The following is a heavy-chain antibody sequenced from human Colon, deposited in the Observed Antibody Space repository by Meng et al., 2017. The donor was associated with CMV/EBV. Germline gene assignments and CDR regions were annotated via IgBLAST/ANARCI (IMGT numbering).Heavy chain of an antibody. CDR2: INPDSGAT. D-gene: IGHD1-20*01. CDR3: ARGPTPDPYNRYEGWFDP. CDR1: GYTFSAYY. J-gene: IGHJ5*02. Sequence: GESLKVSCKASGYTFSAYYIHWVRQAPGQGLEWMGWINPDSGATNYAQKFQNRVTMTRDTSVSAAYMEVTSLTFDDTAVYFCARGPTPDPYNRYEGWFDPWGQGTQVTVSS. V-gene: IGHV1-2*02.